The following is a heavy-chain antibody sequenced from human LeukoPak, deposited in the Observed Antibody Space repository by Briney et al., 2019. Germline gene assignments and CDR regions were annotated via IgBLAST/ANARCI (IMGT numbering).Heavy chain of an antibody. Sequence: GGSLRLSCAASGFTFSNYWMRWVRQAPGKGLEWVANIKEDGSEKYYVDSVKGRFTISRDNAKNSLYLQMNSLRAEDTAVYYCARESPYYYDSPDAFDIWGQGTMVTVSS. J-gene: IGHJ3*02. CDR3: ARESPYYYDSPDAFDI. CDR2: IKEDGSEK. CDR1: GFTFSNYW. V-gene: IGHV3-7*03. D-gene: IGHD3-22*01.